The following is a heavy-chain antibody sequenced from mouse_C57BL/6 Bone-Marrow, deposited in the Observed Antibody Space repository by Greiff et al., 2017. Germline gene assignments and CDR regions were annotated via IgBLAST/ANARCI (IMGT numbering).Heavy chain of an antibody. Sequence: VQLQQSGAELARPGASVKLSCKASGYTFTSYGISWVKQRTGQGLEWIGEIYPRSGNTYYNEKFKGKATLTADESSSTAYMELRSLTSEDSAVXFCARRGCYAYYFDYWGQGTTLTVSS. CDR1: GYTFTSYG. V-gene: IGHV1-81*01. CDR3: ARRGCYAYYFDY. J-gene: IGHJ2*01. D-gene: IGHD6-5*01. CDR2: IYPRSGNT.